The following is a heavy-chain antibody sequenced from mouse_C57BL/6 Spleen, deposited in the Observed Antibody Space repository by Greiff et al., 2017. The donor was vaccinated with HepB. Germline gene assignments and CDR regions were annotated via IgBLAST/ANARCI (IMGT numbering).Heavy chain of an antibody. Sequence: VKLQESGAELVRPGTSVKVSCKASGYAFTNYLIEWVKQRPGQGLEWIGVINPGSGGTNYNEKFKGKATLTADKSSSTAYMQLSSLTSEDSAVYFCARALYYDYDGGWFAYWGQGTLVTVSA. D-gene: IGHD2-4*01. J-gene: IGHJ3*01. V-gene: IGHV1-54*01. CDR2: INPGSGGT. CDR3: ARALYYDYDGGWFAY. CDR1: GYAFTNYL.